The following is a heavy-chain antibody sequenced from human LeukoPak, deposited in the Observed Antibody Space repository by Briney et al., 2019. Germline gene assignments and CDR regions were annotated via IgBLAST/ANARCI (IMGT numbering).Heavy chain of an antibody. D-gene: IGHD1-14*01. CDR3: ARDAGSIPSRFDY. V-gene: IGHV1-69*13. CDR2: IIPIFGTA. Sequence: GASVKVSCKASGGTFSSYAISWVRQAPGQGLEWMGGIIPIFGTANYAQKFQGRVTITADESTTTAYMELSSLRSEDTAVYYCARDAGSIPSRFDYWGQGTLVTVSS. J-gene: IGHJ4*02. CDR1: GGTFSSYA.